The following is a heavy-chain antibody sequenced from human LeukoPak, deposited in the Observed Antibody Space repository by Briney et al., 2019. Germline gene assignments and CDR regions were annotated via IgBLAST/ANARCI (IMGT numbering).Heavy chain of an antibody. CDR3: ASGGGYHYYFDY. J-gene: IGHJ4*02. V-gene: IGHV3-21*01. Sequence: PGGSLRLSCAASGFTFSSYSMNWVRQAPGKGLEWVSSNSSSSSYIYYADSVKGRFTISRDNAKNSLYLQMNSLRAEDTAVYYCASGGGYHYYFDYWGQGTLVTVSS. CDR2: NSSSSSYI. D-gene: IGHD5-12*01. CDR1: GFTFSSYS.